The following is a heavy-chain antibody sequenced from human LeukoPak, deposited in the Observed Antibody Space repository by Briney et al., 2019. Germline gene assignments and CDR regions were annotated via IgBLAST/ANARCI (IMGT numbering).Heavy chain of an antibody. V-gene: IGHV3-30*04. CDR2: ISYDGSNK. CDR1: GFTFSSYA. J-gene: IGHJ4*02. CDR3: ARDRYSSSSGGAFNY. D-gene: IGHD6-6*01. Sequence: PGGSLRLSCAASGFTFSSYAMHWVRQAPGKGLEWVAVISYDGSNKYYADSVKGRFTISRDNYKNTLYLQMNSLRAEDTAVYYCARDRYSSSSGGAFNYWGQGTLVTVSS.